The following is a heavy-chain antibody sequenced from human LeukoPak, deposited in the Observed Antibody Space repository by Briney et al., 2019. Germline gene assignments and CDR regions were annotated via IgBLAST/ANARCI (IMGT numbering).Heavy chain of an antibody. CDR3: ARGLHYYGSGSYDY. Sequence: GRSLRLSCAASGFTFSSYAMHWVRQAPGKGLEWVALISYDGSNKYYADSVKGRFTISRDNSKNTLFLQMNSLRDDDTAVYYCARGLHYYGSGSYDYWGQGTLVTVSS. J-gene: IGHJ4*02. V-gene: IGHV3-30*04. CDR1: GFTFSSYA. CDR2: ISYDGSNK. D-gene: IGHD3-10*01.